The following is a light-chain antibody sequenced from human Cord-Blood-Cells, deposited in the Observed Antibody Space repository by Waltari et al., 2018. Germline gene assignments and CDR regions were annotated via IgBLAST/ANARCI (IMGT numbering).Light chain of an antibody. Sequence: QSALTQPASVSGTPGQSITISCTATSSDVGGHTYVSWYQQHPGKAPKLMIYDVSNRPSGVSNRFSGSKSGNTASLTISGLQAEDEADYYCSSYTSSSTRVFGGGTKLTVL. CDR1: SSDVGGHTY. V-gene: IGLV2-14*01. CDR2: DVS. CDR3: SSYTSSSTRV. J-gene: IGLJ2*01.